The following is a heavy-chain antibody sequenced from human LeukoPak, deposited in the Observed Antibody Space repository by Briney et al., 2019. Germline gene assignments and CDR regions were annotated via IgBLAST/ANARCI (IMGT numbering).Heavy chain of an antibody. V-gene: IGHV3-7*01. D-gene: IGHD2-2*01. J-gene: IGHJ3*02. CDR2: IKQDGSEK. CDR3: ARDSGVPAAIRAAFDI. CDR1: GFTFSRNW. Sequence: GGSLRLSCAASGFTFSRNWMSWVRQAPGKGLEWVANIKQDGSEKYYMDSVKGRFTISRDNAKNSLYLQMNSLRAEDTAVYYCARDSGVPAAIRAAFDIWGQGTMVTVSS.